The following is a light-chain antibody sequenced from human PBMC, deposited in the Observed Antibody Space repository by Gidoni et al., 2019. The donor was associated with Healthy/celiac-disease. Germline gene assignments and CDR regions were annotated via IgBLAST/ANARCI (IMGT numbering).Light chain of an antibody. V-gene: IGKV1-5*03. CDR2: KAS. CDR1: QSISSW. CDR3: QQYNSYPIT. J-gene: IGKJ5*01. Sequence: DIQMTQYPSTLSASVGDRVTITCRASQSISSWLAWYQQKPGKAPKLLIYKASSLESGVPSRFSGIGSGTEFTLTISSLQPDEFATYYCQQYNSYPITFGQGTRLEIK.